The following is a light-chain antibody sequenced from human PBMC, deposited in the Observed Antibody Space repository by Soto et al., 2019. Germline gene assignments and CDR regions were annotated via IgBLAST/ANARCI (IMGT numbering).Light chain of an antibody. CDR3: ASWADRLSGVV. J-gene: IGLJ3*02. CDR1: TSNLGSNF. V-gene: IGLV1-47*01. Sequence: QPVLTQPPSASGTPGQTVTISCSGSTSNLGSNFIYWYQQLPGAAPKLLISRNRRRPSGVPDRFSGSKSGTSGSLVISGLRSEDEADYHCASWADRLSGVVFGGGTKLTVL. CDR2: RNR.